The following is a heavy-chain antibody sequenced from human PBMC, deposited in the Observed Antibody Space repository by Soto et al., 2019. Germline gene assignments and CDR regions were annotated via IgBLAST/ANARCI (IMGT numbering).Heavy chain of an antibody. CDR2: ISGSGGST. Sequence: GGSLRLSCAASGFSFSNYGIHWVRQAPGKGLEWVSAISGSGGSTYYADSVKGRFTISRDNSKNTLYLQMNSLRAEDTAVYYCAKFGYADGMDVWGQGTTVTVSS. CDR1: GFSFSNYG. J-gene: IGHJ6*02. D-gene: IGHD5-18*01. V-gene: IGHV3-23*01. CDR3: AKFGYADGMDV.